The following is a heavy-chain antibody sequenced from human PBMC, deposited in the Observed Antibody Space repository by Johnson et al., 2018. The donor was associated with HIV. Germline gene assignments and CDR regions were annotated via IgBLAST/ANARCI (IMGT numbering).Heavy chain of an antibody. Sequence: QVQLVESGGGVVQPGRSLRLSCAASGFTFSSYAMHWVRQAPGRGLEWVAFTQYDGSNKYYADSVKGRFTISRDNSKKTVYLQMNSLRGEDTAVYYCAKETRDSRSAFDIWGQGTMVTVSS. CDR3: AKETRDSRSAFDI. V-gene: IGHV3-30*02. J-gene: IGHJ3*02. D-gene: IGHD3-22*01. CDR2: TQYDGSNK. CDR1: GFTFSSYA.